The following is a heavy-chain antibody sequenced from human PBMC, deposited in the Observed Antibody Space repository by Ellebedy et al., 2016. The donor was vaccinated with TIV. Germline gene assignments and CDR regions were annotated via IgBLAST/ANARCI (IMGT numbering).Heavy chain of an antibody. CDR1: GGSISSSSYY. Sequence: MPSETLSLTCTVSGGSISSSSYYWGWVRQPPGKGLEWIASIYYTGTTHYNPSLNSRVTISKDTSKNKFSLRLTSLTAADTAVYYCVRPSGDYGAATGIYYAMDVWGQGTTVIVSS. CDR3: VRPSGDYGAATGIYYAMDV. CDR2: IYYTGTT. J-gene: IGHJ6*02. D-gene: IGHD4/OR15-4a*01. V-gene: IGHV4-39*01.